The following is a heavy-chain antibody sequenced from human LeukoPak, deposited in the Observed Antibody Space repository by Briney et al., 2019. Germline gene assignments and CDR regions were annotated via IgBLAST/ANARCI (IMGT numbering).Heavy chain of an antibody. D-gene: IGHD3-3*01. CDR2: IYYSGST. Sequence: SETLSLTCTASGGSISSYYWSWIRQPPGKGLEWIGYIYYSGSTNYNPSLKSRVTISVDTSKNQFSLKLSSVTAADTAVYYCAGLRFPYYGMDVWGQGTTVTVSS. V-gene: IGHV4-59*01. CDR3: AGLRFPYYGMDV. CDR1: GGSISSYY. J-gene: IGHJ6*02.